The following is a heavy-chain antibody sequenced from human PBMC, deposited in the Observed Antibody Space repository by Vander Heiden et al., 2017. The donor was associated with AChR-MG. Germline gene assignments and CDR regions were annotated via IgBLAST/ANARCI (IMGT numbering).Heavy chain of an antibody. CDR1: GGSISSSSYY. D-gene: IGHD6-6*01. Sequence: QLQLQESGPGLVKPSETLSLTCTVSGGSISSSSYYWGWIRQPPGKGLEWIGSIYYSGSTYYNPSLKSRVTISVDTSKNQFSLKLSSVTAADTAVYYCASPFDGGSSSPLDYWGQGTLVTVSS. CDR3: ASPFDGGSSSPLDY. V-gene: IGHV4-39*01. CDR2: IYYSGST. J-gene: IGHJ4*02.